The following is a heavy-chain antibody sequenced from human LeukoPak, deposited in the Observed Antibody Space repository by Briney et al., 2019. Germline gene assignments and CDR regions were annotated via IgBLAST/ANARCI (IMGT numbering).Heavy chain of an antibody. V-gene: IGHV4-38-2*01. CDR2: MYHGGDT. D-gene: IGHD6-19*01. CDR1: GYSITSGYH. CDR3: TRVYSSGWPFDY. Sequence: SETLSLTCAVSGYSITSGYHWGWIRQAPGKGLEGIWSMYHGGDTYDNPSLKSRDSLSVDTSKNQFSLNLRSVTAADTAVYYCTRVYSSGWPFDYWGQGTVVTVA. J-gene: IGHJ4*02.